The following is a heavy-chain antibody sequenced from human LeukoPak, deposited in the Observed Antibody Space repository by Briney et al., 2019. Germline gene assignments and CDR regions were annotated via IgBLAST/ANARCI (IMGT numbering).Heavy chain of an antibody. J-gene: IGHJ4*02. CDR3: ARGLRFYYSRGYYSFDF. CDR1: GYTFTSYD. CDR2: MNPNSGNR. Sequence: ASVKVSCKASGYTFTSYDINWVRQATGQGLEWMGWMNPNSGNRGYAQKFQGRVTMTRNTAISTAYMELSSLRSEDTAVYYCARGLRFYYSRGYYSFDFLGQGTLVTVSS. V-gene: IGHV1-8*01. D-gene: IGHD3-22*01.